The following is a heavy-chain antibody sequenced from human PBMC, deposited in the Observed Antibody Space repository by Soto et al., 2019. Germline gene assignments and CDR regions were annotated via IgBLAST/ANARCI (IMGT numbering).Heavy chain of an antibody. V-gene: IGHV4-31*03. CDR2: IYYSGST. Sequence: SETMALTCTVSGGSISSGGYYWSWIRQHPGKGLEWIGYIYYSGSTYYNPSLKSRVTISVDTSKNQFSLKLSSVTAADTAVYYCAREEAAAGPAALDYWGQGTLVTVSS. CDR3: AREEAAAGPAALDY. CDR1: GGSISSGGYY. J-gene: IGHJ4*02. D-gene: IGHD6-13*01.